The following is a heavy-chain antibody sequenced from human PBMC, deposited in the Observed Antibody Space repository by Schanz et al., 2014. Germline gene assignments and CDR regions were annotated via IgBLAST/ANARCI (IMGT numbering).Heavy chain of an antibody. CDR3: AKDENWALTDY. CDR2: IRSDERDK. Sequence: QVQLVESGGGVVQPGGSLRLSCAASGFTFSSYGMHWVRQAPGMGLEWVALIRSDERDKSYADSVKGRFTISRDNSKNTVYLQMNSLRPEDTAVYYCAKDENWALTDYWGQGTLVTVSS. CDR1: GFTFSSYG. V-gene: IGHV3-30*02. J-gene: IGHJ4*02. D-gene: IGHD7-27*01.